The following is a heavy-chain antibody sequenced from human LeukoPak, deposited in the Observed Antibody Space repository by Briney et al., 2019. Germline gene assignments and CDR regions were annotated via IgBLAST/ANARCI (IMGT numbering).Heavy chain of an antibody. V-gene: IGHV1-2*02. Sequence: ASVRVSCKASGYTFTGYYMHWVRQAPGQGLEWMGWINPNSGGTNYAQKFQGRVTMTRDTSISTAYMELSRLRSDDTAVYYCARGSYYYYYMDVWGKGTTVTVSS. CDR1: GYTFTGYY. CDR3: ARGSYYYYYMDV. CDR2: INPNSGGT. J-gene: IGHJ6*03.